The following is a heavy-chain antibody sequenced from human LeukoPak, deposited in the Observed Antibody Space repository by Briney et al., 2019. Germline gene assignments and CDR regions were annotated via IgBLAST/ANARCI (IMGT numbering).Heavy chain of an antibody. Sequence: SETLSLTCTVSGGSISSSSYYWGWIRQPPGKGLEWIGSIYYSGSTYYNPSLKSRVTISVDTSKNQFSLKLSSVTAADTAVYYCARDGGYSYGQDAFDIWGQGTMVTVSS. J-gene: IGHJ3*02. V-gene: IGHV4-39*07. D-gene: IGHD5-18*01. CDR1: GGSISSSSYY. CDR2: IYYSGST. CDR3: ARDGGYSYGQDAFDI.